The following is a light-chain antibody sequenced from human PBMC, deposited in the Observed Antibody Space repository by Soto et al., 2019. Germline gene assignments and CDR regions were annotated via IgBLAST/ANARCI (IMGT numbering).Light chain of an antibody. CDR2: EVS. CDR3: SSFTNTITRYA. J-gene: IGLJ1*01. V-gene: IGLV2-14*01. CDR1: SSDVGGYNY. Sequence: QSVLTQPASVSGSPGQSITISCTGISSDVGGYNYVSWYQQHPGKAPKLMIYEVSNRPSGVSNRFSGSKSGNTASLTISGLQAEDEADYYCSSFTNTITRYAFGTGTKVTVL.